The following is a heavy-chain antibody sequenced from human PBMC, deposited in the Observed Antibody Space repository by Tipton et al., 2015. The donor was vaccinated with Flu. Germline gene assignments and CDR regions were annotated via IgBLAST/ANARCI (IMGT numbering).Heavy chain of an antibody. CDR1: GFTFSSYW. CDR3: ARASFRGYSCGKSYYYYGMDV. J-gene: IGHJ6*02. CDR2: INSDGSST. D-gene: IGHD5-18*01. Sequence: SLRLSCAASGFTFSSYWMHWVRQAPGKGLVWVSRINSDGSSTSYADSVKGRFTISRDNAKNTLYLQMNSLRAEDTAVYYCARASFRGYSCGKSYYYYGMDVWGQGTTVTVSS. V-gene: IGHV3-74*01.